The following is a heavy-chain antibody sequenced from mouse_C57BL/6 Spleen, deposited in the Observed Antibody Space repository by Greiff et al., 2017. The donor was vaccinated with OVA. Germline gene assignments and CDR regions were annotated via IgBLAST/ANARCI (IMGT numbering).Heavy chain of an antibody. CDR2: IDPNSGGT. CDR3: ARDYGSSYRYFDV. V-gene: IGHV1-72*01. CDR1: GYTFTSYW. J-gene: IGHJ1*03. D-gene: IGHD1-1*01. Sequence: QSCKASGYTFTSYWMHWVKQRPGRGLEWIGRIDPNSGGTKYNEKFKSKATLTVDKPSSTAYMQLSSLTSEDSAVYYCARDYGSSYRYFDVWGTGTTVTVSS.